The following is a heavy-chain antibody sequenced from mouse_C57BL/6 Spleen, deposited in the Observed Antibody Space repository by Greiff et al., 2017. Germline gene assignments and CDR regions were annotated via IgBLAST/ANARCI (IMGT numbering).Heavy chain of an antibody. CDR2: INPNNGGT. V-gene: IGHV1-26*01. D-gene: IGHD4-1*01. J-gene: IGHJ2*01. CDR1: GYTFTDYY. CDR3: ARGRLGDY. Sequence: EVKLQQSGPELVKPGASVKISCKASGYTFTDYYMNWVKQSHGKSLEWIGDINPNNGGTSYNQKFKGKATLTVDKSSSTAYMELRSLTSEDSAVYYCARGRLGDYWGQGTTLTVSS.